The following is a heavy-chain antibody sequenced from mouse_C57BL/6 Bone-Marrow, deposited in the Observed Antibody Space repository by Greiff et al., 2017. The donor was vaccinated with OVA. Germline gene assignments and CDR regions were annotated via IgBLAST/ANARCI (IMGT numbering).Heavy chain of an antibody. V-gene: IGHV1-82*01. D-gene: IGHD1-1*01. J-gene: IGHJ2*01. CDR2: IYPGDGDT. CDR3: ARRGLYYYGSSYGLDY. Sequence: VMLVESGPELVKPGASVKISCKASGYAFSSSWMNWVKQRPGKGLEWIGRIYPGDGDTNYNGKFKGKATLTADKSSSTAYMQLSSLPSEDSAVYFCARRGLYYYGSSYGLDYWGQGTTLTVSS. CDR1: GYAFSSSW.